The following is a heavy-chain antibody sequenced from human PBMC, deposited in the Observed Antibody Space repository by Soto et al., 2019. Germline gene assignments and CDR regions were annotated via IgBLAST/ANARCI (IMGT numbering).Heavy chain of an antibody. CDR2: ISAYNGNT. CDR1: GYTFTSYG. V-gene: IGHV1-18*01. D-gene: IGHD4-17*01. Sequence: QVQLVQSGAEVKKPGASVKVSCKASGYTFTSYGISWVRQAPGQGLEWLGWISAYNGNTNYAQKLQGRVTMTTDTSTSTAYMELRSLRSDDTAVYYCARDQTCRYYGGNPNLVAPQIFDIWGQGTMVTVSS. J-gene: IGHJ3*02. CDR3: ARDQTCRYYGGNPNLVAPQIFDI.